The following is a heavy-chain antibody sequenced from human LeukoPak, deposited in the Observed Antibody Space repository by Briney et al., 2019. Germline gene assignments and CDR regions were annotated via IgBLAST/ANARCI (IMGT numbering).Heavy chain of an antibody. CDR1: GFTFSSYA. Sequence: GGSLRLSCAASGFTFSSYAMHWVRQAPGKGLEWVAVISYDGSNKYYADSVKGRFTISRDNSKNTLYLQMNSLRAEDTAVYYCAKDRAAAGKGVLDYWGQGTLVTVSS. CDR3: AKDRAAAGKGVLDY. V-gene: IGHV3-30-3*01. J-gene: IGHJ4*02. D-gene: IGHD6-13*01. CDR2: ISYDGSNK.